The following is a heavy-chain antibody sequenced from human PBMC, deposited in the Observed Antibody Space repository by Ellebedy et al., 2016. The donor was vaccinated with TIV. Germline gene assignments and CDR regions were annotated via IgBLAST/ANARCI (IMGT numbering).Heavy chain of an antibody. CDR2: ISSSSSYT. J-gene: IGHJ4*02. CDR1: GFTFSDYY. Sequence: GESLKISXAASGFTFSDYYMSWIRQAPGKGLEWVSYISSSSSYTNYADSVKGRFTISRDNAKNSLYLQMNSLRAEDTAVYYCARDVNGGSFDYWGQGTLVTVSS. D-gene: IGHD4-23*01. CDR3: ARDVNGGSFDY. V-gene: IGHV3-11*06.